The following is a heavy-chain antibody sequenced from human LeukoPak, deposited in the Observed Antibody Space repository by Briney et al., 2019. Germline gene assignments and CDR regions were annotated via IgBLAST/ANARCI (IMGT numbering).Heavy chain of an antibody. D-gene: IGHD6-6*01. Sequence: PSETLSLTCTVSGGAISSSSHYWGWIRQPPGKGLEWIGSIYHSGSTVYNPSLKSRVAISVDTSRNQFSLKLSSVTAADTAVYYCTREYSSSSEYWGQGTLVTVSS. V-gene: IGHV4-39*02. J-gene: IGHJ4*02. CDR2: IYHSGST. CDR3: TREYSSSSEY. CDR1: GGAISSSSHY.